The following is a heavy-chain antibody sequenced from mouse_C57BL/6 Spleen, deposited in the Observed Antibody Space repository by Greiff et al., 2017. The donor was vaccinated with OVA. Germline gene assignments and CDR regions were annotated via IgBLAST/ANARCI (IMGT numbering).Heavy chain of an antibody. Sequence: EVQRVESEGGLVQPGSSMKLSCTASGFTFSDYYMAWVRQVPEKGLEWVANINYDGSSTYYLDSLKSRFIISRDNAKNILYLQMSSLKSEDTATYYCARDEEGYAGYFDVWGTGTTVTVSS. CDR2: INYDGSST. CDR1: GFTFSDYY. D-gene: IGHD2-2*01. V-gene: IGHV5-16*01. CDR3: ARDEEGYAGYFDV. J-gene: IGHJ1*03.